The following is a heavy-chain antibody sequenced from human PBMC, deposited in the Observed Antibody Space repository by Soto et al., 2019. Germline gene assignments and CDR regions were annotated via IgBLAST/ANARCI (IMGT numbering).Heavy chain of an antibody. CDR2: ISYDGSKK. J-gene: IGHJ4*02. CDR1: GFTFISYG. V-gene: IGHV3-30*18. Sequence: GGSLRHSCASSGFTFISYGMHLVRQAPGKGLEWVAVISYDGSKKNYLDSVKGRFTISRDNSKNTMYLEMNSLRAEDTAIYYCAKDTYYHDTSGYYVFDYWGQGTLVTVSS. D-gene: IGHD3-22*01. CDR3: AKDTYYHDTSGYYVFDY.